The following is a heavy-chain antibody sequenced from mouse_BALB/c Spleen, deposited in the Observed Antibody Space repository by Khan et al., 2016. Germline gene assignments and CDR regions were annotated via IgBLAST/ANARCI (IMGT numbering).Heavy chain of an antibody. CDR1: GFSLTSYG. CDR2: IWAGGST. J-gene: IGHJ4*01. V-gene: IGHV2-9*02. CDR3: ARARYGYAMDY. Sequence: QVQLKESGPGLVAPSQSLSITCTVSGFSLTSYGVHWVRQPPGKGLEWLGVIWAGGSTNYNSALMYRLSISKDNSKSQVFVKMNSLQTDDTSMYYCARARYGYAMDYWGQGTSVTVSS. D-gene: IGHD2-14*01.